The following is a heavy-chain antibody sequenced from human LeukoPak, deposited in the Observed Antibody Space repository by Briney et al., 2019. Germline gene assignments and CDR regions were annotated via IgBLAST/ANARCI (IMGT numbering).Heavy chain of an antibody. J-gene: IGHJ4*02. D-gene: IGHD3-3*01. V-gene: IGHV3-23*01. CDR3: AKDAGLRFLEWLPDY. CDR2: ISGSGGST. Sequence: GGSLRLSCAASGFIFRNYAMSWVRQAPGKGLEWVSAISGSGGSTYYADSVKGRFTISRDNSKNTLYLQMNSLRAEDTAVYYCAKDAGLRFLEWLPDYWGQGTLVTVSS. CDR1: GFIFRNYA.